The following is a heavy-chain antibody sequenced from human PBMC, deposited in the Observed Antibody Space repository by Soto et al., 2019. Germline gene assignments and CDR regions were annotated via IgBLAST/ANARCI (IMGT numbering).Heavy chain of an antibody. CDR3: XXXXXXXXRIDY. CDR2: ISYSGRT. Sequence: QLQLQESGPGLVKPSETLSLTCTVSGGSISSSSYYWGWIRQPPGKGLEWIGSISYSGRTYYNPXXXXXXXXXXXXXXXXXXXXXXXXXXXXXXXXXXXXXXXXXXRIDYWGQGTLVTVSS. J-gene: IGHJ4*02. V-gene: IGHV4-39*01. CDR1: GGSISSSSYY.